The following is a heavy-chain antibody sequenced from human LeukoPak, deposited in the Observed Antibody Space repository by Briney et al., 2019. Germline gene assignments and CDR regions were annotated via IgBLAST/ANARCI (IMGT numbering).Heavy chain of an antibody. V-gene: IGHV4-59*08. CDR1: GGSISSYY. Sequence: SETLSLTCTVSGGSISSYYWSWIRQPPGRGLEWIGYIYYSGSAYYNPSLKSRVTISVDTSKNQFSLKLSSVTAADTAVYYCARRSSSSWYLYDYWGQGTLVTVSS. J-gene: IGHJ4*02. CDR3: ARRSSSSWYLYDY. D-gene: IGHD6-13*01. CDR2: IYYSGSA.